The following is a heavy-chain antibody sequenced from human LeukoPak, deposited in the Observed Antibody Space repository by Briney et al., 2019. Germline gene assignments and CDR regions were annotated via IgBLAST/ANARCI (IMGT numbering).Heavy chain of an antibody. J-gene: IGHJ3*02. D-gene: IGHD3-22*01. V-gene: IGHV4-59*12. Sequence: PSETLSLTCTVSGGSISTFYWSWIRQPPGKGLEWIGYIYHSGSTYYNPSLKSRVTISVDRSKNQFSLKLSSVTAADTAVYYCVRGCSGYYESMLFDIWGQGTMVTVSS. CDR2: IYHSGST. CDR1: GGSISTFY. CDR3: VRGCSGYYESMLFDI.